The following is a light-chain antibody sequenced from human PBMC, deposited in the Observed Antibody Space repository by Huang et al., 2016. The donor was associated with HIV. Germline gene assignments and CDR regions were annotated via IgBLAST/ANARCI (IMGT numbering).Light chain of an antibody. CDR3: QQRSDWPPWT. V-gene: IGKV3-11*01. CDR2: DAS. CDR1: QSVRNY. Sequence: ELVLTQSPATLSLSPGERATLSCRASQSVRNYLAGYQQKPVQAPRLLIYDASHRATGTPARFSGSGSGTDFTLTISSLEPEDCAVYYCQQRSDWPPWTFGQGTKVEIK. J-gene: IGKJ1*01.